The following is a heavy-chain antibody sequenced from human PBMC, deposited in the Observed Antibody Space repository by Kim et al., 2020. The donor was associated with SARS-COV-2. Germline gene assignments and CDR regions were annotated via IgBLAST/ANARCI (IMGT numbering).Heavy chain of an antibody. CDR3: ARVLGGDYYGSGSYGTFDF. J-gene: IGHJ3*01. CDR2: MNPNTGNT. CDR1: GYTFTSYD. Sequence: ASLKVSCKASGYTFTSYDINWVRQATGQGLEWMGWMNPNTGNTGYAQKFQGRVTMTRNTSIDTAYMDLSSLTSEDTAVYYCARVLGGDYYGSGSYGTFDFWGQGTMVTVSS. V-gene: IGHV1-8*01. D-gene: IGHD3-10*01.